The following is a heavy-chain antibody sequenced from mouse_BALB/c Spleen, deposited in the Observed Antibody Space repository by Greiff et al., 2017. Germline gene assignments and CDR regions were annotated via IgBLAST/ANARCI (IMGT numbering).Heavy chain of an antibody. CDR2: INSNGGST. D-gene: IGHD4-1*01. Sequence: EVKVVESGGGLVKLGGSLKLSCAASGFTFSSYYMSWVRQTPEKRLELVAAINSNGGSTYYPDTVKGRFTISRDNAKNTLYLQMSSLKSEDTALYYCASPGTGGGYYAMDYWGQGTSVTVSS. V-gene: IGHV5-6-2*01. CDR1: GFTFSSYY. J-gene: IGHJ4*01. CDR3: ASPGTGGGYYAMDY.